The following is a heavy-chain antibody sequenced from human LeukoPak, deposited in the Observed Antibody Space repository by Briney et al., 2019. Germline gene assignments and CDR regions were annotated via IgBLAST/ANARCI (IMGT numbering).Heavy chain of an antibody. D-gene: IGHD3-22*01. CDR2: INHSGST. V-gene: IGHV4-34*01. CDR1: GGSFSGYY. J-gene: IGHJ3*02. CDR3: ARITMIVGDAFDI. Sequence: PSETLSLTCAVYGGSFSGYYWSWIRQPPGKGLEWIGEINHSGSTNYNPSLKSRVTISVDTSKNQFSLKLSSVTAADTAVYYCARITMIVGDAFDIWGQGTMVTVSS.